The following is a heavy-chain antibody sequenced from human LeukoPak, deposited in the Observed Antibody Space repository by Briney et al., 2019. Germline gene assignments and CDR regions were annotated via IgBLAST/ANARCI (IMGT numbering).Heavy chain of an antibody. J-gene: IGHJ4*02. V-gene: IGHV4-59*08. CDR1: GGSISGYY. Sequence: PSETLSLTCTVSGGSISGYYWSWIRQPPGKGLEWIGYIYFTGSTSYNPSLKSRVTISVDTSKNQFSLKLNSVTAADTAVYYCARPRSGNYLLFDYWGQGTLVTVSS. D-gene: IGHD1-26*01. CDR3: ARPRSGNYLLFDY. CDR2: IYFTGST.